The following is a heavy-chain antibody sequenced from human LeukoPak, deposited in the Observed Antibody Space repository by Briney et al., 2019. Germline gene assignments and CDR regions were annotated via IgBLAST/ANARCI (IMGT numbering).Heavy chain of an antibody. CDR1: GFTFSSYA. D-gene: IGHD3-3*01. J-gene: IGHJ5*02. Sequence: GGSLRLSCAAPGFTFSSYAMMWVRQAPGKGLDWVSTISVSGGSPNYADSVKGRFTISRDNSKNTLFLQMNSLRAEDTALYYCAKGLREYDFWSGYATWGQGTLVTVSS. CDR3: AKGLREYDFWSGYAT. CDR2: ISVSGGSP. V-gene: IGHV3-23*01.